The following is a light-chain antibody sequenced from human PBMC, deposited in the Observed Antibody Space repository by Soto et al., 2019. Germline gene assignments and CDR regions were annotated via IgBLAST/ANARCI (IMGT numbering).Light chain of an antibody. CDR1: SSDVGGYNY. J-gene: IGLJ3*02. Sequence: QSALTQPASVSGSRGQSISISCTGTSSDVGGYNYVSWYQQHPGKVPKLIIYEVNNWPSGVSYRFSGSKSGNTASLTISGLQAEDEADYYCSSYTSISTQVFGGGTKLTVL. CDR2: EVN. CDR3: SSYTSISTQV. V-gene: IGLV2-14*01.